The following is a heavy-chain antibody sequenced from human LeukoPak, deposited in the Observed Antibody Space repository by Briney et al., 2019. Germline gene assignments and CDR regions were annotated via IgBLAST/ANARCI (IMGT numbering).Heavy chain of an antibody. D-gene: IGHD2-2*01. CDR3: ARECNSTSCYARDAFDI. CDR1: GGTFSSYA. Sequence: GASVKVSCKASGGTFSSYAISWVRQAPGQGLEWMGGIIPIFGTANYAQKFQGRVTITADESTSTAYMELSSLRSEDTAVYYCARECNSTSCYARDAFDIWGQGTMVTVSS. V-gene: IGHV1-69*13. CDR2: IIPIFGTA. J-gene: IGHJ3*02.